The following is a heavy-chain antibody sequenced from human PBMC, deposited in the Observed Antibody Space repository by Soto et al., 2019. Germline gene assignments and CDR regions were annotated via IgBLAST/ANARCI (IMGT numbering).Heavy chain of an antibody. D-gene: IGHD1-1*01. CDR3: AAGLNPRPLDY. V-gene: IGHV4-61*01. CDR1: GGCLSSGSYY. CDR2: MYYSGGT. J-gene: IGHJ4*02. Sequence: QVQLQELGPGLVKPSETLSLTCTVSGGCLSSGSYYWSWFRQPPGKGLEWIGYMYYSGGTNQNPSLRSRVTISVDTSKNQFSLKLISMSAAFTSVYYCAAGLNPRPLDYWGQGTLVTVSS.